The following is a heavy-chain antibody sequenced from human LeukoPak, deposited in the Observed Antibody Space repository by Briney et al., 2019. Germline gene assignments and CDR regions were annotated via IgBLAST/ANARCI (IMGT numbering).Heavy chain of an antibody. CDR3: ASLVSRSHWFDP. CDR2: IYHSGST. J-gene: IGHJ5*02. D-gene: IGHD5/OR15-5a*01. CDR1: GGSISSSNW. Sequence: SGTLSLTCAVSGGSISSSNWWSWVRQPPGKGLEWIGEIYHSGSTNYNPSLKSRVTISVDKSKNQFSLKLNSVTAADTAVYYCASLVSRSHWFDPWGQGTLVPVSS. V-gene: IGHV4-4*02.